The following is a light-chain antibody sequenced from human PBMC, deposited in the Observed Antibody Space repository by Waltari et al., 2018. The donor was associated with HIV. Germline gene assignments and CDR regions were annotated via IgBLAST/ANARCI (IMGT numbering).Light chain of an antibody. CDR1: KSVSSY. V-gene: IGKV3-11*01. CDR3: QHRSNWPLT. Sequence: EIVLTQSPGTLSLSPGERATLSCRASKSVSSYLAWYQQKPGQAPRLLIYDASNRATGIPARFSGSGSGTDFTLTISSLEPEDFAVYYCQHRSNWPLTFGPGTKVDIK. CDR2: DAS. J-gene: IGKJ3*01.